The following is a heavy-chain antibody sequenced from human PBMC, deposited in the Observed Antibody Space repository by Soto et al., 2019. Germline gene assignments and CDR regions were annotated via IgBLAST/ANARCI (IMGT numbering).Heavy chain of an antibody. J-gene: IGHJ6*01. V-gene: IGHV1-69*08. CDR2: IIPILGIA. CDR1: GDTFSCYT. Sequence: QVQIVQSGAEVKKPGSSVQVSCKASGDTFSCYTISLVRQAPGQGHEWMGRIIPILGIANYAQKFQWRVTISAVKSPSTAYKKLGSLRSEDMAVYYCERDTFTPRAVSMDVWRQRSTVTVSS. CDR3: ERDTFTPRAVSMDV. D-gene: IGHD2-15*01.